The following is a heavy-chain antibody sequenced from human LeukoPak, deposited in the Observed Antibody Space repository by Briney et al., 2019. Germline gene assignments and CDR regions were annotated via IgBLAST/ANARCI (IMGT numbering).Heavy chain of an antibody. CDR3: AREADYFDY. V-gene: IGHV3-30-3*01. CDR2: ISYDGSNK. CDR1: GFTFSSYA. Sequence: GGSLRLSCAASGFTFSSYAMHWVRQAPGKGLEWVAVISYDGSNKYYADSVKGRFTISRDNSKNTLCLQMNSLRAEDTAVYYCAREADYFDYWGQGTLVTVSS. J-gene: IGHJ4*02.